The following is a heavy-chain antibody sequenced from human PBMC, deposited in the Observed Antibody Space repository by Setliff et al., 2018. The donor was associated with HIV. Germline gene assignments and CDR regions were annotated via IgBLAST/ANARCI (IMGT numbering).Heavy chain of an antibody. Sequence: SETLSLTCNVSDDSFSTNYWSWVRQPPGKGLEWIGYIYASGSTNYNPSLKSRVTISIDTSKNQFSLRLRSVTAADTAVYYCARARRAGSGPKYFQHWGQGTLVTVSS. CDR2: IYASGST. CDR3: ARARRAGSGPKYFQH. CDR1: DDSFSTNY. D-gene: IGHD2-15*01. J-gene: IGHJ1*01. V-gene: IGHV4-4*09.